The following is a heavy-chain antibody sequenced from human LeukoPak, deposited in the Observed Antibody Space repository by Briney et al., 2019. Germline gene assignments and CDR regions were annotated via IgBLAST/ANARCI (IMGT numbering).Heavy chain of an antibody. Sequence: GGSLRLSCTTSGFTFGDHAVSWFRQAPGKGLEWVGFIRSKAYGGTTEYAASVKGRFTISRDDSKSIAYLQMNSLKTEDTAVYYCTRRYNYDSSGYYYVRDAFDIWGQGTMVTVSS. D-gene: IGHD3-22*01. V-gene: IGHV3-49*03. CDR1: GFTFGDHA. J-gene: IGHJ3*02. CDR3: TRRYNYDSSGYYYVRDAFDI. CDR2: IRSKAYGGTT.